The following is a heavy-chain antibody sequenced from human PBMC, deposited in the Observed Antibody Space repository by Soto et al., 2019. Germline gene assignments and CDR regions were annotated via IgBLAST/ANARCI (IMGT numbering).Heavy chain of an antibody. CDR3: VRTREGTTTYYFDY. D-gene: IGHD1-26*01. Sequence: QLQLQESGPGLVKPSETLSLTCTVSGGSINSYYWSWIRQSPGKGLEWIGYIYYTGSNNNYNPSLKGRVTISVDSSKTQFSLRLTSVTASDTAVYYCVRTREGTTTYYFDYWGQGTLVTVSS. CDR2: IYYTGSN. J-gene: IGHJ4*02. V-gene: IGHV4-59*01. CDR1: GGSINSYY.